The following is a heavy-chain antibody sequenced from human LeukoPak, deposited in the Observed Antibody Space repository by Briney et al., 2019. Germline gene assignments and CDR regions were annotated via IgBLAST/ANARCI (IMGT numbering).Heavy chain of an antibody. CDR3: ARSNNDGDYLGVGFDY. V-gene: IGHV7-4-1*02. D-gene: IGHD4-17*01. J-gene: IGHJ4*02. Sequence: ASVKVSCKASGYTFSSYAMNWVRQAPGQGLEWMGWINTNTGNPTYAQGFTGRFVFSLDTSVSTAYLQISSLQAEETAVYYCARSNNDGDYLGVGFDYWGQGTLVTVSS. CDR1: GYTFSSYA. CDR2: INTNTGNP.